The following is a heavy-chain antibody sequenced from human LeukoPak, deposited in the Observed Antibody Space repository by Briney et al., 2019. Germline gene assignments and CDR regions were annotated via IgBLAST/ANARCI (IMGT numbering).Heavy chain of an antibody. D-gene: IGHD3-22*01. CDR3: ARTSSGPNWFDP. Sequence: SETLSLTCNVSGVSIRGSNYYWGLIRQPPGKGLQWIGSIHYGGTTYYNPSLKSRVTISVDTSKNHFSLQLSSVSAADTAVYYCARTSSGPNWFDPWGQGTLVTVSS. V-gene: IGHV4-39*02. J-gene: IGHJ5*02. CDR1: GVSIRGSNYY. CDR2: IHYGGTT.